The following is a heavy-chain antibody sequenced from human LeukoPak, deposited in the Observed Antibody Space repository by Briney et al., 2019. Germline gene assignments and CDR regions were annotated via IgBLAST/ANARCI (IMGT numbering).Heavy chain of an antibody. Sequence: ASVKVSCKASGYTFTSYGISWVRQAPGQGLEWMGWISAYNGNTNYAQKLQGRVTMTTATSTSTAYMELRRLRSDDTAVYYCARDPYYDFWSGYSSWFDPWGQGTLVTVSS. D-gene: IGHD3-3*01. CDR1: GYTFTSYG. CDR2: ISAYNGNT. V-gene: IGHV1-18*01. J-gene: IGHJ5*02. CDR3: ARDPYYDFWSGYSSWFDP.